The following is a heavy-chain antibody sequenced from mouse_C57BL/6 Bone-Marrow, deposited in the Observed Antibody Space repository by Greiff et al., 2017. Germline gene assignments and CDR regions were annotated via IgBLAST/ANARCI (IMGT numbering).Heavy chain of an antibody. CDR2: IYPGDGDT. CDR1: GYAFSSYW. CDR3: AIYCDDDYAMDY. D-gene: IGHD2-4*01. V-gene: IGHV1-80*01. Sequence: QVQLKQSGAELVRPGSSVKISCKASGYAFSSYWMNWVKQRPGQGLGWIGQIYPGDGDTNYNGKFKGKATLTADKSSSTAYMQLSSLTSEDSAVYVCAIYCDDDYAMDYWGQGTSVTVSA. J-gene: IGHJ4*01.